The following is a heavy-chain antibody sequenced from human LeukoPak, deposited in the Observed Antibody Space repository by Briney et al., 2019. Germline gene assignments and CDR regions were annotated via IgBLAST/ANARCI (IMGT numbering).Heavy chain of an antibody. Sequence: PGGSLRLSCAASGFTFSSYSMNWVRQAPGKGLEWVSSISSSSSYIYYADSVKGRFTISRDNAKNSLYLQMNSLRAEDTAVYYCAKYPYYYYYMDVWGKGTTVTVSS. CDR2: ISSSSSYI. CDR1: GFTFSSYS. J-gene: IGHJ6*03. CDR3: AKYPYYYYYMDV. D-gene: IGHD2-2*01. V-gene: IGHV3-21*01.